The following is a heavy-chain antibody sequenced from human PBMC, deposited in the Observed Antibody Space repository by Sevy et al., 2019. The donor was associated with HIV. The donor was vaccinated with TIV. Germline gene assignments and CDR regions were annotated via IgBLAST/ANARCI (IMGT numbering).Heavy chain of an antibody. D-gene: IGHD2-2*01. J-gene: IGHJ4*02. CDR3: ARDSTGSYCSSTSCYEKTYYFDY. CDR1: GFTFSDHY. CDR2: ISSSGSTI. V-gene: IGHV3-11*01. Sequence: GGSLRLSCAASGFTFSDHYMSWIRQAPGKGLEWVSYISSSGSTIYYADSVKGRFTISRDNAKNSLYLQMNSLRAEDTAVYYCARDSTGSYCSSTSCYEKTYYFDYWGQGTLVTVSS.